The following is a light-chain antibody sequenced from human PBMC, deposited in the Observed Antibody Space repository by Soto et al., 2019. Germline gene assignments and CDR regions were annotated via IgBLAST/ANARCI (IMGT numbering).Light chain of an antibody. V-gene: IGKV1-9*01. CDR1: QGISSS. Sequence: DIQLTQSPSFLSASVGDRVTITCRASQGISSSLAWYQQGPGKAPKLLIYAASTLQRGVPSRFRGSGSGTQFHLTISKLQPGEFSTESFQHPHHYPFAFRPGTKVDIK. CDR3: QHPHHYPFA. CDR2: AAS. J-gene: IGKJ3*01.